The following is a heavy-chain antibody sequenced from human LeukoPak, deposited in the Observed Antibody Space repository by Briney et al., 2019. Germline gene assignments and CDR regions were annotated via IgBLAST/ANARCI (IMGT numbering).Heavy chain of an antibody. J-gene: IGHJ4*02. V-gene: IGHV4-59*08. CDR2: IFYTGST. D-gene: IGHD3-22*01. CDR3: ARHFPYSSGYYYYFDY. CDR1: GGSISSYY. Sequence: SETLSLTCTVSGGSISSYYWTWIRQPPGKGLEWIGYIFYTGSTNYNPSLKSRVTISVDMSKNQFSLKLISVTAADTAVYYCARHFPYSSGYYYYFDYWGQGTLVTVSS.